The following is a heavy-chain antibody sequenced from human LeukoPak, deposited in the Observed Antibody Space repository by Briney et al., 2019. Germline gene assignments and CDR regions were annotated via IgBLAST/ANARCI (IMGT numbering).Heavy chain of an antibody. D-gene: IGHD3-16*01. CDR3: ARVPSRLGFSQGAFDY. CDR1: GGTFSSYA. J-gene: IGHJ4*02. CDR2: IIPIFGTA. Sequence: EASVKVSCKASGGTFSSYAISWVRQAPGQGLEWMGGIIPIFGTANYAQKSQGRVTITTDESTSTAYMELSSLRSEDTAVYYCARVPSRLGFSQGAFDYWGQGTLVTVSS. V-gene: IGHV1-69*05.